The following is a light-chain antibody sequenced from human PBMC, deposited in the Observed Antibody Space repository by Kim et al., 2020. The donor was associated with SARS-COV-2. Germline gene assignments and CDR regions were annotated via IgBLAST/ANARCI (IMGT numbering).Light chain of an antibody. CDR2: RTN. Sequence: QTATLTCPGNRPIVGNEGAAWLQQHQGHPPKFLSSRTNNRPSGISERLSASRSGNTASLTITGLQPEDEADYYCSAWDSSLNAWVFGGGTQLTVL. CDR1: RPIVGNEG. CDR3: SAWDSSLNAWV. J-gene: IGLJ2*01. V-gene: IGLV10-54*01.